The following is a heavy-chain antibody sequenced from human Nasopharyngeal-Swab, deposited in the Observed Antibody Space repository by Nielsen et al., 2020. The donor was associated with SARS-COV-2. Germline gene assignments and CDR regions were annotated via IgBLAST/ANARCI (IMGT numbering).Heavy chain of an antibody. J-gene: IGHJ4*02. CDR3: AKGGWYYDSSGNFFDY. D-gene: IGHD3-22*01. V-gene: IGHV3-30*18. CDR1: GFTFSSYG. Sequence: GGSLRLSCAASGFTFSSYGMHWVRQAPGKGLEGVAVISYDGSNKYYADSVKGRFTISRDNSKNTLYLQMNSLRAEDTAVYYCAKGGWYYDSSGNFFDYWGQGTLVTVSS. CDR2: ISYDGSNK.